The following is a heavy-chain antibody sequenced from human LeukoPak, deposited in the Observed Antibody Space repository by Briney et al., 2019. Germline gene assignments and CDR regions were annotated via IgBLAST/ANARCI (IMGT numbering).Heavy chain of an antibody. D-gene: IGHD3-22*01. CDR1: GISISSHG. Sequence: GGSLRLSCAASGISISSHGMHWVRQAPGKGLEWVAVIWYDGSNIYYADSVKGRFTISRDNSKNTLYLQMNSLRAEDTALYYCARARNDYDSNGFSVLEYWGQGTLVTVSS. J-gene: IGHJ4*02. CDR3: ARARNDYDSNGFSVLEY. CDR2: IWYDGSNI. V-gene: IGHV3-33*01.